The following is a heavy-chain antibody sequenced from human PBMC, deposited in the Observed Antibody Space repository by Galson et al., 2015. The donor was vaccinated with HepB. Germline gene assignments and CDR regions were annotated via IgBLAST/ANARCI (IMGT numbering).Heavy chain of an antibody. D-gene: IGHD1-26*01. Sequence: QSGAEVKKPGESLKISCKASGYTFTGYYMHWVRQAPGQGLEWMGRINPNSGGTNYAQKFQGRVTMTRDTSINTAYMELSRLRSDDTAVYYCARGMTKVGPTMSLGGYWGQGTLVTVSS. CDR2: INPNSGGT. V-gene: IGHV1-2*06. CDR1: GYTFTGYY. CDR3: ARGMTKVGPTMSLGGY. J-gene: IGHJ4*02.